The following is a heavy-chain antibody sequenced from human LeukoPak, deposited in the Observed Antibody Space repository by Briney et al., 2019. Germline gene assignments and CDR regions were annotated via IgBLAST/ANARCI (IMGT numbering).Heavy chain of an antibody. Sequence: PGGSLRLSCAASGFTFSNYWMHWVRQAPGKGLVWVSRINTDGSSTDYADSVKGRFTISRDNAKNTLYLQMNSLRGEDTAIYYCARHLAGDSLYRHFDYWGQGTLVTVSS. V-gene: IGHV3-74*01. CDR2: INTDGSST. J-gene: IGHJ4*02. D-gene: IGHD5/OR15-5a*01. CDR1: GFTFSNYW. CDR3: ARHLAGDSLYRHFDY.